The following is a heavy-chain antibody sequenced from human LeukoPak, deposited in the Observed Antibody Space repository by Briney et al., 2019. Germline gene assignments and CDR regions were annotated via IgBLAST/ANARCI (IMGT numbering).Heavy chain of an antibody. CDR1: GFTFSSYS. D-gene: IGHD3-22*01. CDR2: ISSSSSTI. V-gene: IGHV3-48*02. J-gene: IGHJ4*02. Sequence: GGSLRLSCAASGFTFSSYSMNCVRHAPGKGLEWVSYISSSSSTIYYADSVKGRFTISRDNAKNSLYLQMNSLRDEDTAVYYCARNPYLYYYDSSGYYYLDYWGQGTLVTVSS. CDR3: ARNPYLYYYDSSGYYYLDY.